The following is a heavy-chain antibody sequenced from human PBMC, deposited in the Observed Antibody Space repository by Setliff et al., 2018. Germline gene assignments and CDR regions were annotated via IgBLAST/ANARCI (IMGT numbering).Heavy chain of an antibody. V-gene: IGHV4-38-2*02. CDR3: ARDRGAARPWVWFDP. D-gene: IGHD6-6*01. CDR1: GYSISSGYY. Sequence: SETLSLTCAVSGYSISSGYYWGWNRQPPGKGLEWIGSIYYSGSTYYKPSLKSRVTISVDTSKNQFSLKLSSVTAADTAVYYCARDRGAARPWVWFDPWGQGTLVTVS. J-gene: IGHJ5*02. CDR2: IYYSGST.